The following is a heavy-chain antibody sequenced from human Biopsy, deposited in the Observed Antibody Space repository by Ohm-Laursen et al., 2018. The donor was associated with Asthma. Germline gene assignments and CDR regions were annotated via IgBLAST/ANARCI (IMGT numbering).Heavy chain of an antibody. CDR1: GFTFGAFW. J-gene: IGHJ5*02. CDR3: AREKVIESRGFQNWFDP. Sequence: SLRLSCTASGFTFGAFWMSWGRQTPGKGLEWVAGIYYDGSRKYYTESVKGRFTISRDNSKNRLYLEMASLRAEDTAVYYCAREKVIESRGFQNWFDPWGQGTLVHVSS. V-gene: IGHV3-33*08. CDR2: IYYDGSRK. D-gene: IGHD3-16*02.